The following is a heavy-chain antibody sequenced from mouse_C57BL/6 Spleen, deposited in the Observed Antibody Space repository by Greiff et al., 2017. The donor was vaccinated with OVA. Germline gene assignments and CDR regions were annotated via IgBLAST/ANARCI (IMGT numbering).Heavy chain of an antibody. CDR3: ARGGGAAMDY. V-gene: IGHV5-17*01. Sequence: EVQVVESGGGLVKPGGSLKLSCAASGFTFSDYGMHWVRQAPEKGLEWVAYISSGSSTIYYADTVKGRFTISRDNAKNTLFLQMTSLRAEDTAMCYCARGGGAAMDYWGQGTSVTVSS. J-gene: IGHJ4*01. CDR2: ISSGSSTI. CDR1: GFTFSDYG.